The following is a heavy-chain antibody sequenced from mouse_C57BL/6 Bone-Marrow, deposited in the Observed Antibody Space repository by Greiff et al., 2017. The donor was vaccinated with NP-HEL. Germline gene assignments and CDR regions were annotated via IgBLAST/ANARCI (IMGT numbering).Heavy chain of an antibody. CDR2: INPNNGGT. J-gene: IGHJ2*01. CDR1: GYTFTDYY. CDR3: ARCPDYYGSSLWYFDY. Sequence: EVQLQQSGPELVKPGASVKISCKASGYTFTDYYMNWVKQSHGKSLEWIGDINPNNGGTSYNQKFKGKATLTVDTSSSTAYMELRSLTSEDSAVYYCARCPDYYGSSLWYFDYWGQGTTLTVSS. V-gene: IGHV1-26*01. D-gene: IGHD1-1*01.